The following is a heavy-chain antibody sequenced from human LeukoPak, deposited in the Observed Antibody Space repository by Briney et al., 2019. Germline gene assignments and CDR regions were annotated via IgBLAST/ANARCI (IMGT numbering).Heavy chain of an antibody. V-gene: IGHV3-53*05. CDR2: MYSGGGT. CDR1: GFSGSSNY. Sequence: GGSLSLLCAVSGFSGSSNYMTGVRQPPGRGLEWVSVMYSGGGTYHADSVRGRFTITRDNSKNTVYLQMNSLRAIDTAVYYCATTMAAVDYYFDYWGQGALVTVSS. D-gene: IGHD6-13*01. J-gene: IGHJ4*02. CDR3: ATTMAAVDYYFDY.